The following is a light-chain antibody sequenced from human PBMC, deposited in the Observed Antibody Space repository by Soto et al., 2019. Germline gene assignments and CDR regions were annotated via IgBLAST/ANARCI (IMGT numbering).Light chain of an antibody. CDR2: SNN. CDR1: SSNIGINT. V-gene: IGLV1-44*01. CDR3: AAWYDSLNGWV. J-gene: IGLJ3*02. Sequence: QSVLTQPPSASGTPGQRVTISCSGSSSNIGINTVNWHQQLPGTAPKLLIYSNNQRPSGVPDRFSGSKSGTSASLAISGLQSEDDTDYYCAAWYDSLNGWVFGGGTKLTDL.